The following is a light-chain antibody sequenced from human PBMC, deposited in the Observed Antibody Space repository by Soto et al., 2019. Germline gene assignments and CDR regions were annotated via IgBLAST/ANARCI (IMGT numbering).Light chain of an antibody. J-gene: IGLJ2*01. Sequence: QSALTQPASVSGSPGQSITISCTGTSSDVGGYNFVSWYQQHPGKAPKLMIYDVNNRPSGVSNRFSGSNSGNTASLTISGLQAADEADYYCCSYTSSGTLDVVFGGGTKLTV. V-gene: IGLV2-14*01. CDR1: SSDVGGYNF. CDR3: CSYTSSGTLDVV. CDR2: DVN.